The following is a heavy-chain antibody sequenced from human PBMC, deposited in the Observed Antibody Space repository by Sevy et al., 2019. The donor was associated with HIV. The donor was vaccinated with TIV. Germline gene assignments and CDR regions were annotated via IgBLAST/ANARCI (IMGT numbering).Heavy chain of an antibody. CDR3: ARGGERPRYYDSSEGHFDR. Sequence: GGSLRLSCAASGFTFDDFGMSWVRQAPGKGLEWVSAINWNGGRSAYGDSVKGRFTISRDNAKNSLDLQMNSLRVEDTAFYYCARGGERPRYYDSSEGHFDRWGQGTLVTVSS. D-gene: IGHD3-22*01. CDR2: INWNGGRS. J-gene: IGHJ4*02. CDR1: GFTFDDFG. V-gene: IGHV3-20*04.